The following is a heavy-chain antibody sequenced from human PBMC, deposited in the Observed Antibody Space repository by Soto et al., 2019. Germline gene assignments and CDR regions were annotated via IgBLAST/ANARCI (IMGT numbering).Heavy chain of an antibody. J-gene: IGHJ3*02. D-gene: IGHD1-1*01. CDR3: ARVRYNWNDAAFDI. Sequence: VAVISYDGSNKYYADSVKGRFTISRDNSKNTLYLQMNSLRAEDTAVYYCARVRYNWNDAAFDIWGQGTMVTVSS. CDR2: ISYDGSNK. V-gene: IGHV3-30-3*01.